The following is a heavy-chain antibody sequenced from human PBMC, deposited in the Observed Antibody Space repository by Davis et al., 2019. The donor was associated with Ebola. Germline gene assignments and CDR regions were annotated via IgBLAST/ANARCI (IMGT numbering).Heavy chain of an antibody. Sequence: PSETLSLTCTVSGGSISSGDYYWSWIRQPPGKGLEWIGYIYYSGSTNYNPSLKSRVTISVDTSKNQFSLKLSSVTAADTAVYYCARHFPLCPHKSSGCLRAFDIWGQGTMVTVSS. D-gene: IGHD6-19*01. J-gene: IGHJ3*02. CDR3: ARHFPLCPHKSSGCLRAFDI. CDR2: IYYSGST. V-gene: IGHV4-61*08. CDR1: GGSISSGDYY.